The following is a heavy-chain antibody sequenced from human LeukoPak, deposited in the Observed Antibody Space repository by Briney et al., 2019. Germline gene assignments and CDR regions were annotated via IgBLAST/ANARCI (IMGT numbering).Heavy chain of an antibody. V-gene: IGHV3-53*05. CDR1: GFIVSSDY. Sequence: GSLRLSRAVSGFIVSSDYKRWVRQAPGKGLEWVSVIYSGGNTYYADSVKGRFTISRDTSKNTLYLQMNSLRSEDTAVYYCARESGDITAPKKNFDFWGQGTLITVSS. J-gene: IGHJ4*02. CDR3: ARESGDITAPKKNFDF. CDR2: IYSGGNT. D-gene: IGHD6-13*01.